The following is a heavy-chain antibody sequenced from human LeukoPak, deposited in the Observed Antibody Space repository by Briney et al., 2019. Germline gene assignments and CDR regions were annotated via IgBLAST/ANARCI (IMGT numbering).Heavy chain of an antibody. CDR3: VKYSSGWN. V-gene: IGHV3-74*01. CDR1: GFTLSSNW. D-gene: IGHD6-19*01. J-gene: IGHJ4*02. Sequence: GGSLRLSCAASGFTLSSNWMHWVRQAPGKGLVWVSRINNDGSSTSYADSVEGRFTISRDNAKDTLFLQMNSLRAEDTAVYYCVKYSSGWNWGQGTLVTVSS. CDR2: INNDGSST.